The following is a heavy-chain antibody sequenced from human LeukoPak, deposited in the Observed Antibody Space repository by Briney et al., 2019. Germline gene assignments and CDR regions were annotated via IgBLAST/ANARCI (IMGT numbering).Heavy chain of an antibody. CDR2: IYSGGST. V-gene: IGHV3-53*01. J-gene: IGHJ4*02. D-gene: IGHD6-6*01. CDR3: ARDPIIAARPGDY. CDR1: GFTVSSNY. Sequence: PGGSLRLSCAASGFTVSSNYMSWVRQAPGKGLEWVSVIYSGGSTYYADSVKGRFTISRDNSKNTLYLQMNSLRAEDTAVHYCARDPIIAARPGDYWGQGTLVTVSS.